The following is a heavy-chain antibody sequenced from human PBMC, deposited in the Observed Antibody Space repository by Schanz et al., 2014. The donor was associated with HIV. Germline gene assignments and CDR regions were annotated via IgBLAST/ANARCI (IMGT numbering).Heavy chain of an antibody. CDR1: GSTFPDLD. Sequence: ARLVQSGAEVKRPGASVTVSCTAAGSTFPDLDVNWVRQAAGQGLEWMGWMNPNRGNAGFAQNFQGRVTLTRDTSITTAYMELTSLRPEDTAVYYCARRRGWGSYRYFPYGLDVWGQGTTVTVSS. CDR3: ARRRGWGSYRYFPYGLDV. V-gene: IGHV1-8*01. J-gene: IGHJ6*02. CDR2: MNPNRGNA. D-gene: IGHD3-16*02.